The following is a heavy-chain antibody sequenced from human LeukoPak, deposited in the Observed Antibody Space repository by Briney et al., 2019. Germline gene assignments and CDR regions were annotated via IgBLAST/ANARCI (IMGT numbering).Heavy chain of an antibody. Sequence: PGGSLRLSCAASGFTFSSYAMHWVRQAPGKGLEWVAVISYDRSNKYYADSVKGRFTISRDNSKNTLYLQMNSLRAEDTAVYYCARAQLGFDPWGQETLVTVSS. CDR1: GFTFSSYA. D-gene: IGHD1-1*01. CDR3: ARAQLGFDP. CDR2: ISYDRSNK. V-gene: IGHV3-30*04. J-gene: IGHJ5*02.